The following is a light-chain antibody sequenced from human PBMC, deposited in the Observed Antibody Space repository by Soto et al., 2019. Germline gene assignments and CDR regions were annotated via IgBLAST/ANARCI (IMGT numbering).Light chain of an antibody. CDR2: DAS. V-gene: IGKV1-33*01. J-gene: IGKJ5*01. CDR3: QQYDDLPIT. Sequence: IQMTQSPSSLSASIGDRVTITCQASQNINNYLNWYQQKPGRAPKLLIYDASNLEAGVPSRFRGSGSGTDFTFTISRLQPEDIATYYCQQYDDLPITFGQGTRLEI. CDR1: QNINNY.